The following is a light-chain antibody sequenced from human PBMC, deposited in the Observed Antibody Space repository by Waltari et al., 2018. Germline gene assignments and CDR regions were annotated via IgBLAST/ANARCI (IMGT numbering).Light chain of an antibody. CDR2: DTS. Sequence: EIVLTHSPAPLSLPPGERATLSCRASQNISSYLAWYQQKPGQAPRLLIYDTSRRATGIPARFSGSGSGTDFTLPISSLEPEDFAVYSCRQRSNWPLTFGGGTKVDIK. J-gene: IGKJ4*01. CDR1: QNISSY. CDR3: RQRSNWPLT. V-gene: IGKV3-11*01.